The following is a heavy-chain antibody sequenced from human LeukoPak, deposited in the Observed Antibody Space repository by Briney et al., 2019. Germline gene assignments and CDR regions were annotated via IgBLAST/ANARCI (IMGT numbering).Heavy chain of an antibody. Sequence: PSETLSLTCTVSGGSISSSSYYWGWIRQPPGKGLEWIGSIYYSGSTYYNPSLKSRVTISVDTSKNQFSLKLSSVTAADTAVYYCARQVGRAVLNWFDPWGQGTLVTVSS. D-gene: IGHD1-26*01. CDR2: IYYSGST. J-gene: IGHJ5*02. V-gene: IGHV4-39*01. CDR3: ARQVGRAVLNWFDP. CDR1: GGSISSSSYY.